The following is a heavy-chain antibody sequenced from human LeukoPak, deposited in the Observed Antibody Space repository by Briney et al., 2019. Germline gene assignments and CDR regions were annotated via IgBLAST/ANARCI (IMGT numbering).Heavy chain of an antibody. V-gene: IGHV3-23*01. D-gene: IGHD6-6*01. CDR1: GFTFSNYA. CDR2: ISGSTGTT. Sequence: GASLRLSCAASGFTFSNYAMSWVRQAPGKGLEWVSAISGSTGTTYYADSVKGRFTISRDSAKNTLYLQMNSLKAEDTAVYYCARVRAAHYYDYWGQGTLVTVSS. CDR3: ARVRAAHYYDY. J-gene: IGHJ4*02.